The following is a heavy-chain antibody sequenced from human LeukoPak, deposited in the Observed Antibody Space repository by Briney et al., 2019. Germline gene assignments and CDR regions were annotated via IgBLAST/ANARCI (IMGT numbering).Heavy chain of an antibody. J-gene: IGHJ6*02. D-gene: IGHD3-10*01. CDR1: GFTFYNYA. CDR3: GKRELWHGSGEDA. Sequence: GGSLRLSCAASGFTFYNYAMSWFRQTPGKGLEWVSAISGSGDRTYYAESVKGRFSISRDNSKNTLYLQMHGLRAEDTAVYYCGKRELWHGSGEDAWGQGTTVTVSS. V-gene: IGHV3-23*01. CDR2: ISGSGDRT.